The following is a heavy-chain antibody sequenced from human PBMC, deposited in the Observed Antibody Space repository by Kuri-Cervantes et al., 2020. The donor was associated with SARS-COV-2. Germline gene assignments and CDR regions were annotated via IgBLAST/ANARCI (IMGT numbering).Heavy chain of an antibody. CDR3: AKGTGDIVATYFDY. D-gene: IGHD5-12*01. Sequence: GGSLRLSCAASGFTFDDYAMHWVRQAPGKGLEWVSGISWNSGSIGYADSVKGRFTISRDNAKNSLYLQMNSLRAEDTALYYCAKGTGDIVATYFDYWGQGTLVTVSS. CDR2: ISWNSGSI. CDR1: GFTFDDYA. V-gene: IGHV3-9*01. J-gene: IGHJ4*02.